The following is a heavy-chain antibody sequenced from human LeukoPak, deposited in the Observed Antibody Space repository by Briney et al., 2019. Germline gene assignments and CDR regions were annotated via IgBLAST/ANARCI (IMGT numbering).Heavy chain of an antibody. D-gene: IGHD3-9*01. V-gene: IGHV1-18*01. CDR3: ARFLIRYFDWLPGYWYFDL. CDR1: GYTFTSYG. Sequence: ASVKVSCKASGYTFTSYGISWVRQAPGQGLEWMGWISAYNGNTSYAQKLQGRVTMTTDTSTSTAYMELRSLRSDDTAVYYCARFLIRYFDWLPGYWYFDLWGRGTLVTVSS. J-gene: IGHJ2*01. CDR2: ISAYNGNT.